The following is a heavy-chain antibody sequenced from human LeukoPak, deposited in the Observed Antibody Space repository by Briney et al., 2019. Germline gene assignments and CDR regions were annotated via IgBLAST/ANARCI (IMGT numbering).Heavy chain of an antibody. J-gene: IGHJ4*02. V-gene: IGHV3-48*03. CDR1: GFTFSSYE. CDR2: ISSSGSTI. CDR3: ARDYMITFGGVIVRGRYFDY. Sequence: TGGSLRLSCAASGFTFSSYEMNWVRQAPGKGLEWVSYISSSGSTIYYADSVKGRFTISRDNAKNSLYLQMNSLRAEDTAVYYCARDYMITFGGVIVRGRYFDYWGQGTLVTVSS. D-gene: IGHD3-16*02.